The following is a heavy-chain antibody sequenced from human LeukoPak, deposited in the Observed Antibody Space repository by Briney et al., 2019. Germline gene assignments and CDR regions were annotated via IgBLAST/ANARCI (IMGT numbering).Heavy chain of an antibody. J-gene: IGHJ4*02. Sequence: GGSLRLSCAASGFTVSSNYMSWVRQAPGKGLEWVSVIYSGGSTYYADSVKGRFTISRDNSKNTLYLQMNSLRAEDTAVYYCAKDSGFLWFGESTGYDYWGQGTLVTVSS. CDR3: AKDSGFLWFGESTGYDY. CDR2: IYSGGST. CDR1: GFTVSSNY. D-gene: IGHD3-10*01. V-gene: IGHV3-53*01.